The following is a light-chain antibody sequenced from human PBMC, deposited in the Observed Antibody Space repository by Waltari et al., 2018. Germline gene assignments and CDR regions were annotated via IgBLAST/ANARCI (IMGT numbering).Light chain of an antibody. CDR3: CSYAGNYKFV. CDR1: TRDVGSDDS. V-gene: IGLV2-11*01. Sequence: QSVLTPPRSVSGSPGQSVPIPCTGTTRDVGSDDSVPWYQQNAGKAPKLVIYDAVRRPSGVPYRFSGSKYGATASLTISGLQAEDEADYYCCSYAGNYKFVFGGGTKVTVL. CDR2: DAV. J-gene: IGLJ2*01.